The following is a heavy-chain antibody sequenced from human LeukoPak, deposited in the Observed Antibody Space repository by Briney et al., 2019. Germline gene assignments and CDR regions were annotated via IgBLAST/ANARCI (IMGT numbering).Heavy chain of an antibody. CDR2: IYYSGST. CDR1: GGSISNYY. J-gene: IGHJ3*02. CDR3: ARHDYGDYGAFDI. V-gene: IGHV4-59*08. D-gene: IGHD4-17*01. Sequence: SETLSLTCTVSGGSISNYYWSWIRQPPGKGLEWIGYIYYSGSTNYNPSLKGRVTISVDTSRNQFSLKLSSVTAADTAVYYCARHDYGDYGAFDIWGQGTMVTVSS.